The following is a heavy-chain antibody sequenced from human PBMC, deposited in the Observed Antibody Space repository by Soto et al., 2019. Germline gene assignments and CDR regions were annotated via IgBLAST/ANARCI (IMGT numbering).Heavy chain of an antibody. J-gene: IGHJ3*02. CDR3: ARVNSYGYNRAFDI. CDR1: GGSVSSGSYY. D-gene: IGHD5-18*01. CDR2: IYYSGST. Sequence: QVQLQESGPGLVKPSETLSLTCTVSGGSVSSGSYYWSWIRQPPGKGLEWIGYIYYSGSTNYNPSLKSRLTISVDTSKNQFSLKLSSVTAADTAVYYCARVNSYGYNRAFDIWGQGTMVTVSS. V-gene: IGHV4-61*01.